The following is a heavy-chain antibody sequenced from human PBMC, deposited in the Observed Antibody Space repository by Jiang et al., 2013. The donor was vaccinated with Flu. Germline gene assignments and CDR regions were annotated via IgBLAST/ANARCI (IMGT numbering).Heavy chain of an antibody. D-gene: IGHD2-2*01. Sequence: GAEVKKPGASVKVSCKASGYTFTSYGISWVRQAPGQGLEWMGWISAYNGNTKYAQKFQGRVTMTTDTSTSTAYMELRSLRSDDTAVYYCARDLLDCSSTSCYNWFDPWGQGTLVTVSS. V-gene: IGHV1-18*01. CDR1: GYTFTSYG. CDR3: ARDLLDCSSTSCYNWFDP. J-gene: IGHJ5*02. CDR2: ISAYNGNT.